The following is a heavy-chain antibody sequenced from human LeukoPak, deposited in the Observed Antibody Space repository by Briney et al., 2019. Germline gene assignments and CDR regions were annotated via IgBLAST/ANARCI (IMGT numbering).Heavy chain of an antibody. CDR1: GYTFTSYD. J-gene: IGHJ4*02. D-gene: IGHD2-15*01. CDR3: ARDPCSGGSCYSQL. Sequence: GASVKVSCKASGYTFTSYDINWVRQATGQGLEWMGWMNPNSGNTGYAQKFQGRVTITRNTSISTAYMELSSLRSEDTAVYYCARDPCSGGSCYSQLWGQGTLVTVSS. CDR2: MNPNSGNT. V-gene: IGHV1-8*03.